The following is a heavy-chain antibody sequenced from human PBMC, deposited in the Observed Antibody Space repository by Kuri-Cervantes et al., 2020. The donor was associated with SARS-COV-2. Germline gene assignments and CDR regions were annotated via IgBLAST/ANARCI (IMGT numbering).Heavy chain of an antibody. CDR2: INSDGSST. Sequence: GGSLRLSCAVYGGSLSDYSWSWIRQTPAKGLEWVSRINSDGSSTSYADSVKGRFTISRDNAKNTLYLQMNSLRAEDTAVYYCARDGDYWGQGTLVTVSS. CDR1: GGSLSDYS. CDR3: ARDGDY. J-gene: IGHJ4*02. V-gene: IGHV3-74*01.